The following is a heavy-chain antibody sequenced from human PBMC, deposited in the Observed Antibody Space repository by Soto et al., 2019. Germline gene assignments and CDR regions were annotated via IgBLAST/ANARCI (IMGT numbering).Heavy chain of an antibody. Sequence: EAQLVESGGGLVQPGRSLRLYCAASGFTFDNYAMHWVRQGPGKGLEWGSGINWNSVTFDYADSVKGRFTISRDNAKNSLYMQMDSLSPEDTAFYYCARDHDEDFGYDLDYFDFWGRGTLVTVSS. CDR2: INWNSVTF. V-gene: IGHV3-9*01. CDR3: ARDHDEDFGYDLDYFDF. J-gene: IGHJ4*02. D-gene: IGHD5-12*01. CDR1: GFTFDNYA.